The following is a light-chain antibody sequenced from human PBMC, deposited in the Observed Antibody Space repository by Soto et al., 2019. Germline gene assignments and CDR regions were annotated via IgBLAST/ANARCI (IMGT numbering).Light chain of an antibody. J-gene: IGKJ3*01. CDR3: QQRSNWPLFT. CDR1: QSVSSY. Sequence: EIVLTQSPATLSLSPGERATLSCRASQSVSSYLAWYQQKTGQAPRLLIYDASNRATGIPARFSGSGSGTDFTLTISSLEPEDFAVSYCQQRSNWPLFTFGPGTKVDIK. V-gene: IGKV3-11*01. CDR2: DAS.